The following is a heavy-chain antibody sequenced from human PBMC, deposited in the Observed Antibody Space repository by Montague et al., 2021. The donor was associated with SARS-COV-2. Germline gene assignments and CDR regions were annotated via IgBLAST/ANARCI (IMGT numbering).Heavy chain of an antibody. D-gene: IGHD6-19*01. J-gene: IGHJ3*02. CDR1: GGSISCYY. Sequence: SETLSLTCTVSGGSISCYYWSWIRQPPGKGLEWIGYIYYSGSTNYNPFLKSRVTISVDTSKNQFSLKLSSVTAADTAVYYCARRSGCYGNAFDIWGQGTMVTVSS. CDR2: IYYSGST. V-gene: IGHV4-59*01. CDR3: ARRSGCYGNAFDI.